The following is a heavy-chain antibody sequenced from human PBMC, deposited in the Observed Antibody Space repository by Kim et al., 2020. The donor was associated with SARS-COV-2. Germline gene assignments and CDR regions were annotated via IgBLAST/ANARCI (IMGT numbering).Heavy chain of an antibody. D-gene: IGHD2-15*01. Sequence: DSVEGRFTISRDNSKNTLYLQMNSLRAEDTAVYYCARGGAWWPPPEAFDIWGQGTMVTVSS. V-gene: IGHV3-30*07. CDR3: ARGGAWWPPPEAFDI. J-gene: IGHJ3*02.